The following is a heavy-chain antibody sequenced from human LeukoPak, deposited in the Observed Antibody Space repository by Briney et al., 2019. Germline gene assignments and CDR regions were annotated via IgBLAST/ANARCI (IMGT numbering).Heavy chain of an antibody. D-gene: IGHD6-13*01. CDR2: ISANGGST. V-gene: IGHV3-23*01. CDR3: AKPPPDSSSWLFDY. J-gene: IGHJ4*02. CDR1: GLLFSTYV. Sequence: PGGSLRLFCGVSGLLFSTYVMRWVRQARGKGLEWVSTISANGGSTYYTDSVKGRFTISRDNSKNTLYLQMNSLRAEDTAVYYCAKPPPDSSSWLFDYWGQGTLVTVSS.